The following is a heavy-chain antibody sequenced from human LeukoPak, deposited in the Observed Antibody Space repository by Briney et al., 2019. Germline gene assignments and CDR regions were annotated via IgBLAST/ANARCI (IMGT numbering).Heavy chain of an antibody. D-gene: IGHD2-2*01. CDR1: GFTFSSYS. V-gene: IGHV3-21*01. CDR3: ARAPGYCSSTSCPPYYFDY. Sequence: GGSLRLSCAASGFTFSSYSMNWVRQAPGKGLEWVSSISSSSSYIYYADSVTGRFTISRDNAKNSLYLQMNSLRAEDTAVYYCARAPGYCSSTSCPPYYFDYWGQGTLVTVSS. J-gene: IGHJ4*02. CDR2: ISSSSSYI.